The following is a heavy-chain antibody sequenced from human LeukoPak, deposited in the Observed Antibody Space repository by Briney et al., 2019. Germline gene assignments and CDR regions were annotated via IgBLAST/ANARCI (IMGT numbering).Heavy chain of an antibody. J-gene: IGHJ4*02. Sequence: GGSLRLSCAASGFTFSIYDMHWVRQAPGKGLEWVAFIRYDGNKKHYADSVMGRFTISRDNSKSTLYLQMNSLRAEDTAVYYCAKDPVQQQLDDFDYWGQGTLVTVSS. CDR1: GFTFSIYD. CDR3: AKDPVQQQLDDFDY. CDR2: IRYDGNKK. V-gene: IGHV3-30*02. D-gene: IGHD6-13*01.